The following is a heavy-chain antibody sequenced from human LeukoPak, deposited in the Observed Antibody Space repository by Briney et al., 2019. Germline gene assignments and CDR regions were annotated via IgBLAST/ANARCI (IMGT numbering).Heavy chain of an antibody. CDR1: GYTFTGYY. CDR2: INPNSGGT. D-gene: IGHD5-18*01. CDR3: ARDNVDTVTRGLDAFDI. J-gene: IGHJ3*02. Sequence: GASVKVSCKASGYTFTGYYMHWVRRAPGQGLEWMGWINPNSGGTNYAQKFQGRVTMTRDTSISTAYMELSRLRSDDTAVYYCARDNVDTVTRGLDAFDIWGQGTMVTVSS. V-gene: IGHV1-2*02.